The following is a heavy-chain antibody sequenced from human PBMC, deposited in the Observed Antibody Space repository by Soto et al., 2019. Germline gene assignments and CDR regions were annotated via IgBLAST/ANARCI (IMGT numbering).Heavy chain of an antibody. CDR3: ASGVEEYCSGGSCYSGPVWVY. D-gene: IGHD2-15*01. V-gene: IGHV4-34*01. CDR1: GGSFSCYY. J-gene: IGHJ4*02. CDR2: INHSGST. Sequence: KSSETLSLTCAVYGGSFSCYYWSWIRQPPGKGLEWIGEINHSGSTNYNPSLKSRVTISVDTSKNQFSLKLSSVTAADTAVYYCASGVEEYCSGGSCYSGPVWVYWGQGTLVTVSS.